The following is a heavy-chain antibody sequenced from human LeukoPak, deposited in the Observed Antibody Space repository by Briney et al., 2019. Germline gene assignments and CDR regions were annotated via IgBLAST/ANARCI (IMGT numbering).Heavy chain of an antibody. J-gene: IGHJ4*02. Sequence: SETLSLTCSVSGGSITSTSYYWGWIRQPPGKGLEWIGSIHFSGTTHYNPSLKSRITTSVDTSKNQFSLNLTSVTAADTAVYFCARLPLYYYQEDYWGQGTLVTVSS. CDR3: ARLPLYYYQEDY. CDR2: IHFSGTT. D-gene: IGHD3-10*01. V-gene: IGHV4-39*01. CDR1: GGSITSTSYY.